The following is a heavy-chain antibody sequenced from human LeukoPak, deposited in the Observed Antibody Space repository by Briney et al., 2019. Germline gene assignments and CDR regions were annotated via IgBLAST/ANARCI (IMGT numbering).Heavy chain of an antibody. V-gene: IGHV3-23*01. J-gene: IGHJ4*02. D-gene: IGHD6-6*01. CDR2: FTGSGDNT. Sequence: PGGSLRLSCAASGFTFSSYEMNWVRQAPGKGLEWVSVFTGSGDNTYYADSVKGRFTISRDNSKNTLYLQMNSLRAEDTALYYCAKDYYSSSSGYFDYWGQGTLVTVSS. CDR1: GFTFSSYE. CDR3: AKDYYSSSSGYFDY.